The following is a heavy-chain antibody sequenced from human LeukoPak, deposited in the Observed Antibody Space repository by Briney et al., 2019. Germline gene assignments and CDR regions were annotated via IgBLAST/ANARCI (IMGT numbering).Heavy chain of an antibody. Sequence: GGSLRLSCAASGFTFSSYTMDWVRQAPGKGLEWVSSISSSSSYIYYADSVEGRFTISRDNAKNSLYLQMNSLRAEDTAVYYCASSLVAGYYYYNYYYMDVWGKGTTVTVSS. CDR2: ISSSSSYI. V-gene: IGHV3-21*01. D-gene: IGHD5-18*01. J-gene: IGHJ6*03. CDR3: ASSLVAGYYYYNYYYMDV. CDR1: GFTFSSYT.